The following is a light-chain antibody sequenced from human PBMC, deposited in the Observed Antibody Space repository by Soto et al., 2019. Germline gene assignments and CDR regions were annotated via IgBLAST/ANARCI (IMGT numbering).Light chain of an antibody. V-gene: IGKV3-11*01. CDR2: DAS. CDR1: QSISTD. CDR3: QQRRNWPPKNT. Sequence: EIVLTQSPATLSLSPGERATLSCRASQSISTDLAWYQQKPGQAPRLLIYDASNRATGIPARFSGSGSGTDFTLAISSLEPEDFAVYYCQQRRNWPPKNTFGQGTKLEIK. J-gene: IGKJ2*01.